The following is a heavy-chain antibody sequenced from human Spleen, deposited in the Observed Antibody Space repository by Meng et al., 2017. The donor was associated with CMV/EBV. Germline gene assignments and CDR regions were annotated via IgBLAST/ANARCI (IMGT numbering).Heavy chain of an antibody. CDR1: GFTVSSNY. CDR2: ISYEGSNK. CDR3: ARAPGPYGFDY. J-gene: IGHJ4*02. Sequence: VRLVESGGGFVQPGGSLRLSCAASGFTVSSNYMSWVRQAPGKGLEWVAVISYEGSNKYYADSVKGRFTISRDNSKNTLYLQMNSLRAEDTAVYYCARAPGPYGFDYWGQGTLVTVSS. D-gene: IGHD3-10*01. V-gene: IGHV3-30-3*01.